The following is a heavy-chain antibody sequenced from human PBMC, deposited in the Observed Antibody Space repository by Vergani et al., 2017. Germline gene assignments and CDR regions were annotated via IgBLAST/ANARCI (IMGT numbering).Heavy chain of an antibody. Sequence: QVKLQESGPGLVKPSETLSLICDVFDFISNGHYWGWIRQSPEKGLEWIGSLYASGSTYYSPSLKSRVAISIDTSKNHFSLRLSSVTAADTAVYYCARDRSLRIALGVEEYYFDYWGQGTLVTVSS. CDR3: ARDRSLRIALGVEEYYFDY. D-gene: IGHD3-3*01. V-gene: IGHV4-38-2*02. CDR1: DFISNGHY. CDR2: LYASGST. J-gene: IGHJ4*02.